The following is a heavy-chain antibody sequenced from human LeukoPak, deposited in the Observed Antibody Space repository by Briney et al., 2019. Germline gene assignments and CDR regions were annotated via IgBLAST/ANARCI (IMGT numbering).Heavy chain of an antibody. D-gene: IGHD6-13*01. CDR2: IKQDGSGK. J-gene: IGHJ4*02. CDR1: GFSVSGYW. Sequence: GGSLRLSCAVSGFSVSGYWRTWVRQAPGKGREWVANIKQDGSGKNYVDSVKGRFTISRDNAENSLVLQMNSLRVEDTAVYYCAREWQGGIAAAGTRIEGDYWGQGTLVAVSS. CDR3: AREWQGGIAAAGTRIEGDY. V-gene: IGHV3-7*01.